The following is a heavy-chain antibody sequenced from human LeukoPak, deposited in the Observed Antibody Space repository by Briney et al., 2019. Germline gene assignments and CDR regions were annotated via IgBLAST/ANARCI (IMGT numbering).Heavy chain of an antibody. CDR3: AKRGYCSSTSCYTGLDY. Sequence: GGSLRLSCAASGFTFSSFGMHWVRQAPGKGLEWVAFIRYDGSNKYYADSVKGRFTISSDNSKNTLYLQMNSLRAEDTAVYYCAKRGYCSSTSCYTGLDYWGQGTLVTVSS. CDR2: IRYDGSNK. D-gene: IGHD2-2*02. V-gene: IGHV3-30*02. CDR1: GFTFSSFG. J-gene: IGHJ4*02.